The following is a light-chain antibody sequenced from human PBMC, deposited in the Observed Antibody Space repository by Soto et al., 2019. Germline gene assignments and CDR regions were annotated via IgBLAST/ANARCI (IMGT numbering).Light chain of an antibody. CDR3: SSYTTSTLV. CDR1: SGDIGTYNR. CDR2: EVS. Sequence: QSALTQPPSVSGSPGQSVTISCTGTSGDIGTYNRVSWYQQTPGTAPKVMIYEVSNRPSGVPDRFSGSQSGNTASLTISGLQAEDEADYYCSSYTTSTLVFGGVTKLTVL. V-gene: IGLV2-18*02. J-gene: IGLJ2*01.